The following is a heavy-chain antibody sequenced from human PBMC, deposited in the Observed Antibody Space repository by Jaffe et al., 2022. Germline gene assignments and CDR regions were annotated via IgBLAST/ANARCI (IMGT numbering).Heavy chain of an antibody. Sequence: QVQLQESGPGLVKPSETLSLTCTVSGGSISSYYWSWIRQPPGKGLEWIGYIYYSGSTNYNPSLKSRVTISVDTSKNQFSLKLSSVTAADTAVYYCARFCPYYDFWSGYYTNYFDYWGQGTLVTVSS. J-gene: IGHJ4*02. CDR2: IYYSGST. D-gene: IGHD3-3*01. CDR3: ARFCPYYDFWSGYYTNYFDY. CDR1: GGSISSYY. V-gene: IGHV4-59*01.